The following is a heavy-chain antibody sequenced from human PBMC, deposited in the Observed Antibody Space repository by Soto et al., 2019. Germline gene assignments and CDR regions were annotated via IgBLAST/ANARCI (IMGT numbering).Heavy chain of an antibody. CDR2: INAGNGNT. CDR1: GYTFTNYA. D-gene: IGHD3-10*01. CDR3: ARDMGFGLSDY. V-gene: IGHV1-3*01. Sequence: QVQLVQSGAEVKKPGASVKVSCKASGYTFTNYAIDWVRQAPGQRLEWMGWINAGNGNTKYSQKFLVRVTITRDTPASTAYMELRSMRSEDTAVYYCARDMGFGLSDYWDQGILVTVSS. J-gene: IGHJ4*02.